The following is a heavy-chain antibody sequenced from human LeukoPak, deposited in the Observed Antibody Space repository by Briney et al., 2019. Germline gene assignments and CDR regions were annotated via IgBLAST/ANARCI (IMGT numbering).Heavy chain of an antibody. V-gene: IGHV4-61*02. Sequence: SETLSLXCTVSGGSISSGSYYWSWIRQPAGKGLEWIGRIYTSGSTNYNPSLKSRVTISLDTSKNQFSLKLTSVTAADTAIYYCARNYYYDSSGYYWYFDYWGQGTLVTVSS. CDR2: IYTSGST. J-gene: IGHJ4*02. CDR3: ARNYYYDSSGYYWYFDY. CDR1: GGSISSGSYY. D-gene: IGHD3-22*01.